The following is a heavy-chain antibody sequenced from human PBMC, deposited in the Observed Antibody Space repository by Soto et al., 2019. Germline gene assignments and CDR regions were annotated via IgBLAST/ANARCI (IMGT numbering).Heavy chain of an antibody. CDR1: GFTFEDYT. Sequence: EVQLVEYGGVVVQPGGSLRLSCAAFGFTFEDYTMHWVRQAPGKGLEWVSLISWEGSGTYYADSVKGRFTISRDNSKNSLYLQMNSLRTEDTALYYCAKDFYYGSGSYTGSGAFDIWGQGTMVTVSS. J-gene: IGHJ3*02. CDR2: ISWEGSGT. D-gene: IGHD3-10*01. CDR3: AKDFYYGSGSYTGSGAFDI. V-gene: IGHV3-43*01.